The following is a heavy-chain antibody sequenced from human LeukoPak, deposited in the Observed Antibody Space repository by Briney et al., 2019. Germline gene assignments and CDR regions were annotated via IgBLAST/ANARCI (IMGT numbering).Heavy chain of an antibody. J-gene: IGHJ4*02. CDR1: GGSISSSGNF. Sequence: PSETLSLTCSVSGGSISSSGNFWAWIRQPPGKGLEWIATISFSGSTQYNPSLKSRVTISVDTSKHLFSLKLNSVTATGTAVYYCARRTSGSSLDYWGQGSLVTVSS. CDR2: ISFSGST. D-gene: IGHD2-2*01. CDR3: ARRTSGSSLDY. V-gene: IGHV4-39*01.